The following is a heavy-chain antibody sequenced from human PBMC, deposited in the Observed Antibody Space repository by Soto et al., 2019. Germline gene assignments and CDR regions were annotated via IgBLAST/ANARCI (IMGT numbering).Heavy chain of an antibody. Sequence: PSETLSLTCAVSGGSVSSTQWWTWVRQAPGKGLEWLGEIYHVGSTKYNPSLKSRVSMSVDTSKNQFSLNLSSVTAADTAVYYCARRWGYAFDIWGQGTMVTVSS. CDR1: GGSVSSTQW. J-gene: IGHJ3*02. V-gene: IGHV4-4*02. CDR3: ARRWGYAFDI. CDR2: IYHVGST. D-gene: IGHD1-26*01.